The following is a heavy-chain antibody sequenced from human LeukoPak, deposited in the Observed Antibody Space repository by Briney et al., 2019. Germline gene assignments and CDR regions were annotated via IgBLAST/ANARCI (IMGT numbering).Heavy chain of an antibody. Sequence: GESVKISCKGSGYSFTSYWIGCVRQMPRKGLEWMGIIYPGDSDTRYSPSFQGQVTISADKSISTAYLQWSSLKASDTAMYYCARSAGVYGSGWYGDAFDIWGQGTMVTVSS. CDR2: IYPGDSDT. J-gene: IGHJ3*02. D-gene: IGHD6-19*01. V-gene: IGHV5-51*01. CDR3: ARSAGVYGSGWYGDAFDI. CDR1: GYSFTSYW.